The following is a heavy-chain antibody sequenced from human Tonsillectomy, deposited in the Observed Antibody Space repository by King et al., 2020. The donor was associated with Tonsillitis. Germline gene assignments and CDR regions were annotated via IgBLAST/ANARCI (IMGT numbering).Heavy chain of an antibody. CDR3: AKRLRYDFWSGSPSNWFDP. V-gene: IGHV5-51*03. J-gene: IGHJ5*02. Sequence: LQLVQSGAEVKKPGESLKISCKGSGYSFTSYWIGWVRQMPGKGLEWMGIIYPGDSDTRYSPSFQGQVTISADKSIRTAYLQWSSLKASDTAMYYCAKRLRYDFWSGSPSNWFDPWGQGTLVTVSS. CDR2: IYPGDSDT. CDR1: GYSFTSYW. D-gene: IGHD3-3*01.